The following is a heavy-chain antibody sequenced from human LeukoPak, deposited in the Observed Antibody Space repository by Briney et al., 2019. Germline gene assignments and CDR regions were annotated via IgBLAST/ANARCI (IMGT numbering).Heavy chain of an antibody. D-gene: IGHD3-3*01. CDR3: ARDLYQYYDFWSGYPDAFDI. CDR1: GFTFSSYS. J-gene: IGHJ3*02. V-gene: IGHV3-48*01. CDR2: TSSSSSTI. Sequence: GGSLRLSCAASGFTFSSYSMNWVRQAPGKGLEWVSYTSSSSSTIYYADSVKGRFTISRDNAKNSLYLQMNSLRAEDTAVYYCARDLYQYYDFWSGYPDAFDIWGQGTMVTVSS.